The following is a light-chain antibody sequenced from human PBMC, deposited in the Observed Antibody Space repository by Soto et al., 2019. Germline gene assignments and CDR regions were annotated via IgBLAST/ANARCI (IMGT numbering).Light chain of an antibody. Sequence: IVLTQSPGTLSLSPGERATLSCRASQSVSSSYLAWYQQKPGQAPRLLIYDASTRATGIPDRISGSGSGTDFTLAISRLEPEDFAVYYCQQYGSSPWTFGQGTRVEIK. J-gene: IGKJ1*01. CDR3: QQYGSSPWT. CDR1: QSVSSSY. V-gene: IGKV3-20*01. CDR2: DAS.